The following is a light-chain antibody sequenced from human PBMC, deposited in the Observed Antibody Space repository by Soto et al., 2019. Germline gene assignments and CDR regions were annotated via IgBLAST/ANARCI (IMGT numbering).Light chain of an antibody. CDR3: SSYTTTGTYV. V-gene: IGLV2-14*03. J-gene: IGLJ1*01. CDR1: SSDVGGFNY. Sequence: QPVLTQPASVSGSPGQSIAISCTGTSSDVGGFNYVSWYQQHPGKAPKFMIYDVSSRPSGVSDRFSGSKSGNTASLTISGLQAEDEADYYCSSYTTTGTYVFGTGTKLTVL. CDR2: DVS.